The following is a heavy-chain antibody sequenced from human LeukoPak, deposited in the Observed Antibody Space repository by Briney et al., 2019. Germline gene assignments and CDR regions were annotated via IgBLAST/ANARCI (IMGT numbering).Heavy chain of an antibody. CDR2: IYSGGST. CDR1: GFTVSSNY. J-gene: IGHJ4*02. Sequence: PGGSLRLSCAASGFTVSSNYMSWVRQAPGKGLEWDSVIYSGGSTYYADSVKGRFTISRDNSKNTLYLQMNSLRAEDMAVYYCAKNSGYDNTLFDYWGQGTLVTVSS. D-gene: IGHD5-12*01. CDR3: AKNSGYDNTLFDY. V-gene: IGHV3-53*01.